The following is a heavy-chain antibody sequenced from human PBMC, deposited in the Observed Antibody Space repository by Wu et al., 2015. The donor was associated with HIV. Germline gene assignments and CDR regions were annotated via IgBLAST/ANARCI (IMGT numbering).Heavy chain of an antibody. CDR3: ARGRGDQIPRKYYDILTGYYRDEVTHVHFDY. V-gene: IGHV1-69*05. CDR1: GGTFSSYA. J-gene: IGHJ4*02. Sequence: QVQLVQSGAEVKKPGSSVKVSCKASGGTFSSYAISWVRQAPGQGLEWMGGIIPIFGTANYAQKLQGRVTMTTDTSTSTAYMELRSLRSDDTAVYYCARGRGDQIPRKYYDILTGYYRDEVTHVHFDYWGQGTLVTVSS. D-gene: IGHD3-9*01. CDR2: IIPIFGTA.